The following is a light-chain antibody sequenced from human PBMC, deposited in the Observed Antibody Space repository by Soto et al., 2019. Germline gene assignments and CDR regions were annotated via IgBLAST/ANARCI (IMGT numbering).Light chain of an antibody. J-gene: IGKJ1*01. Sequence: EIVLTQSPDTLSLSPGERATLSCRASESVTNSFAWYQQKPGQAPRLLIYRASNRATGIPDRFSGSGSGTDFTLTISRLEPEDFAVYYCQQYGSSVRTFGKGTRV. CDR1: ESVTNS. V-gene: IGKV3-20*01. CDR3: QQYGSSVRT. CDR2: RAS.